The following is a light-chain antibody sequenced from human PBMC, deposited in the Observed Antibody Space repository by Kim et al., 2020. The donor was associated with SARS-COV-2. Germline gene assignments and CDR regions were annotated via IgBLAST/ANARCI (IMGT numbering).Light chain of an antibody. V-gene: IGLV1-40*01. J-gene: IGLJ2*01. CDR1: SSNNGAGYA. CDR2: GNS. CDR3: QSYDSSLSGSV. Sequence: QGCTIAGTESSSNNGAGYAVHWYQQLPGTAPKLLIYGNSNRPSGVPDRFSGSKSGTSASLAITGLQAEDEADYYCQSYDSSLSGSVFGGGTQLTVL.